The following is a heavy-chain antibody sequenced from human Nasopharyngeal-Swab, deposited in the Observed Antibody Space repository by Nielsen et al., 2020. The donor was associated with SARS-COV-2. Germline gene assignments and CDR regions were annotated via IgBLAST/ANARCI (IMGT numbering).Heavy chain of an antibody. Sequence: SETLSLTCTVSGGSISSYYWSWIRQPPGKGLEWIGYIYYSGSTNYNPSPKSRVTISVDTSKNQFSLKLSSVTAADTAVYYCARQQWLVYFDYWGQGTLVTVSS. CDR1: GGSISSYY. CDR3: ARQQWLVYFDY. V-gene: IGHV4-59*08. D-gene: IGHD6-19*01. CDR2: IYYSGST. J-gene: IGHJ4*02.